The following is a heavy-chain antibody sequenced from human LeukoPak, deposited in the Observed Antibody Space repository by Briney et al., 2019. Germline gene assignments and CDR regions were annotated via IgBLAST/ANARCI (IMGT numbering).Heavy chain of an antibody. CDR1: GYTFTGYY. D-gene: IGHD2-21*02. CDR3: AQVTPDAFDI. V-gene: IGHV1-8*03. J-gene: IGHJ3*02. CDR2: MKPNSGNT. Sequence: ASVKVSCKASGYTFTGYYMHWVRQATGQGLEWMGWMKPNSGNTGYAQKFQGRVTITRNTSISTAYMELSNLRSEDTAVYYCAQVTPDAFDIWGQGTMVTVSS.